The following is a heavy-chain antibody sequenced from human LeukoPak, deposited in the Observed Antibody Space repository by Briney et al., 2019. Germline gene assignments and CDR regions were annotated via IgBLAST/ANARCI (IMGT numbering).Heavy chain of an antibody. CDR2: IYTSGST. Sequence: SETLSLTCTVSGGSIRNYYWNWIRQPAAKGLEWIGRIYTSGSTNYNPSLKSRVTMSVDTSKNQFYLDLSSVTAADTAVYYCARGQQGYYYDSSGYPASFDYWGQGTLVTVSS. D-gene: IGHD3-22*01. CDR1: GGSIRNYY. V-gene: IGHV4-4*07. CDR3: ARGQQGYYYDSSGYPASFDY. J-gene: IGHJ4*02.